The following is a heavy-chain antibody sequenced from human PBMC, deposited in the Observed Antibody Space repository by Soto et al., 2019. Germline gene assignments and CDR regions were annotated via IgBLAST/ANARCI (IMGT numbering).Heavy chain of an antibody. V-gene: IGHV4-4*07. CDR2: IYTSGST. J-gene: IGHJ4*02. Sequence: NPSETLSLTCTVSGGSISSYYWSWIRQPAGKGLEWIGRIYTSGSTNYNPSLKSQVTMSVDTSKNQFSLKLSSVTAADTAVYYCARACSSNSCYDVFDYWGQGTLVTVSS. CDR1: GGSISSYY. D-gene: IGHD2-2*01. CDR3: ARACSSNSCYDVFDY.